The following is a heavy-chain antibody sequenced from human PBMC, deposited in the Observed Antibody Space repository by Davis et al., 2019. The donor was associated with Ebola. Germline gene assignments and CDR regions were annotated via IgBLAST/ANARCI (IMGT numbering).Heavy chain of an antibody. D-gene: IGHD3-22*01. CDR2: INHSGST. CDR3: ARRPPGPPYYDSSGLYYFDY. Sequence: SETLSLTCAVYGGSFSGYYWRWIRPPPGKGLEWIGEINHSGSTNYNPSLKTRVTISVDTSKNQFSLKLSSVTAADTAVYSCARRPPGPPYYDSSGLYYFDYWGQGTLVTVSS. J-gene: IGHJ4*02. V-gene: IGHV4-34*01. CDR1: GGSFSGYY.